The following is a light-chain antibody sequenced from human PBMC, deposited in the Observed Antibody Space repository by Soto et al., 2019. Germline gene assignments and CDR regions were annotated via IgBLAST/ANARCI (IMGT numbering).Light chain of an antibody. CDR1: QSISSY. V-gene: IGKV1-9*01. CDR3: QQLNSYPFT. CDR2: AAS. Sequence: DIQITQSPSSLSASVGDRVTITCRASQSISSYLNWYQQKPGKAPKLLIYAASTLQSGVPSRFSGSGSGTEFTLTISSLQPEDFATYYCQQLNSYPFTFGQGTRLEIK. J-gene: IGKJ5*01.